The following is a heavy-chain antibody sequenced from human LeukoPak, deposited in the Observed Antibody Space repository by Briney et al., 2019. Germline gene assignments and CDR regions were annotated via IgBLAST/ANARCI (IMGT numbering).Heavy chain of an antibody. Sequence: GGSLRLSCAASGFTFSSYGMHWVRQAPGEGLEWVAFIRYDGSNKYYADSVKGRFTISRDNSKNTLYLQMNSLRAEDTAVYYCAKDYYGSGSTFDYWGQGTLVTVSS. D-gene: IGHD3-10*01. CDR2: IRYDGSNK. CDR1: GFTFSSYG. J-gene: IGHJ4*02. CDR3: AKDYYGSGSTFDY. V-gene: IGHV3-30*02.